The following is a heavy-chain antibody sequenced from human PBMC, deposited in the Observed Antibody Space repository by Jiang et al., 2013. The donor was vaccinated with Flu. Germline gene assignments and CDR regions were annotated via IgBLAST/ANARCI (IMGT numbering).Heavy chain of an antibody. CDR3: ATSPYASGVFDF. CDR1: EGTFRNYS. Sequence: SGAEVKKPGSSVKVSCKGSEGTFRNYSINWVRQAPGQGLEWMGRIIPIHGIANSAQKFQGRVTNTADKSTNTAYMQLSSLRSEDTAVYYCATSPYASGVFDFWGQGTLVTVSS. CDR2: IIPIHGIA. J-gene: IGHJ4*02. D-gene: IGHD3-3*01. V-gene: IGHV1-69*04.